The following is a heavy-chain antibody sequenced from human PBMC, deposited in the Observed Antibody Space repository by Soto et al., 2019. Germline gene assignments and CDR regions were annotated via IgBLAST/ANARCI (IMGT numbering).Heavy chain of an antibody. CDR2: ISSDGSTT. V-gene: IGHV3-74*01. CDR3: ARDLRPTDY. D-gene: IGHD6-6*01. CDR1: GFTFSTFW. Sequence: EVQLVESGGGLVQPGGSLRLSCAASGFTFSTFWMHWVRQTPGKGLVWVSRISSDGSTTHYADSVKGRFTISRDNAKDTLYLQMNGLRAEDTAVYYCARDLRPTDYWGQGTLVPVSS. J-gene: IGHJ4*02.